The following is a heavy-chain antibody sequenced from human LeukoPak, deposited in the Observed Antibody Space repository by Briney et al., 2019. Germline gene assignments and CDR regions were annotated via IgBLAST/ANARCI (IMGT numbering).Heavy chain of an antibody. Sequence: GGSLRLSCVASGFTFSSYGMHGVRQAPGKGLEWVAVISHDGSSIFYADSVKGRFSISRDNSKNTLYLQMNSLRAEDTAAYYCSNGDSFYFEYWGQEPCSPSPQ. CDR1: GFTFSSYG. J-gene: IGHJ4*01. V-gene: IGHV3-30*18. CDR3: SNGDSFYFEY. D-gene: IGHD2-21*01. CDR2: ISHDGSSI.